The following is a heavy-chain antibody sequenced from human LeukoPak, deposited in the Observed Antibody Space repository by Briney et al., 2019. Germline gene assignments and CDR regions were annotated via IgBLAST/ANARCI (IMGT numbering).Heavy chain of an antibody. CDR1: GYTFTSYY. CDR2: IIPIFGTA. D-gene: IGHD2-21*01. V-gene: IGHV1-69*13. Sequence: SVKVSCKASGYTFTSYYMHWVRQAPGQGLEWMGGIIPIFGTANYAQKFQGRVTITADETTRTAYMELTYVRSDDTAVYYCTIIPNVILFTHYFEYWGQGTLVTVSS. CDR3: TIIPNVILFTHYFEY. J-gene: IGHJ4*02.